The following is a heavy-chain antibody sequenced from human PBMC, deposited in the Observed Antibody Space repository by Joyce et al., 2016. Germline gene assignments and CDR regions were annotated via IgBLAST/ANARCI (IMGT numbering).Heavy chain of an antibody. D-gene: IGHD3-16*01. CDR2: INPEDSDT. Sequence: EVQLVQSGGEVKKPGESLKISCKGVGYSFTSYWLGWVRQMPGKGLELVWIINPEDSDTRYSPSFQGQVTISVDRPIKTAHLLGGSLSASDTAIYYCARSAVRGTISPFFDYWGQGSLVTVSS. V-gene: IGHV5-51*01. J-gene: IGHJ4*02. CDR3: ARSAVRGTISPFFDY. CDR1: GYSFTSYW.